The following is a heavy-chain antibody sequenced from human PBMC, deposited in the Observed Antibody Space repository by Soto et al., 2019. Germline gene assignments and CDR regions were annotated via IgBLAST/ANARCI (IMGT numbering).Heavy chain of an antibody. V-gene: IGHV3-30*18. J-gene: IGHJ4*02. CDR3: AKDSTFWSGYYTYFDY. D-gene: IGHD3-3*01. CDR1: GFTFSSYG. CDR2: ISYDGSNK. Sequence: GGSLKLSCAASGFTFSSYGMHWVRQAPGKGLEWVAVISYDGSNKYYADSVKGRFTISRDNSKNTLYLQMNSLRAEDTAVYYCAKDSTFWSGYYTYFDYWGQGTLVTVSS.